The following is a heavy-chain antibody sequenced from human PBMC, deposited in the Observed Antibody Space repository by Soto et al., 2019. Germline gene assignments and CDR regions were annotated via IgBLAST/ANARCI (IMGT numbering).Heavy chain of an antibody. Sequence: ASVKVSCKASGYTFTSYAMHWVRQAPGQRLEWMGWVNAGNGNTKYSQKFQGRVTISKDISKNQVVLTMTSLDPVDTATYYCARILGSDFDYWGQGTLVTVS. CDR1: GYTFTSYA. D-gene: IGHD5-18*01. J-gene: IGHJ4*02. CDR2: VNAGNGNT. V-gene: IGHV1-3*01. CDR3: ARILGSDFDY.